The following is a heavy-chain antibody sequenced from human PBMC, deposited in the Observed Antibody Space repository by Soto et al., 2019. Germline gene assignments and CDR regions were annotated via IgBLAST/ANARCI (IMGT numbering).Heavy chain of an antibody. D-gene: IGHD1-26*01. CDR2: IYHGGST. CDR1: GYSISSGYY. J-gene: IGHJ6*02. CDR3: ARGYTLDV. Sequence: PXETLSLTCTVAGYSISSGYYWGWIRQPPGKGLEWIGSIYHGGSTYYNPSLKSRVTISVDTSKNQFSLKLSPVTAADTAVYYCARGYTLDVWGQGTTVTVSS. V-gene: IGHV4-38-2*02.